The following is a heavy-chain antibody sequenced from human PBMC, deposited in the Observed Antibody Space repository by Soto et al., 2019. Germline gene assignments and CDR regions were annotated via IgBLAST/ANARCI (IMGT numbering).Heavy chain of an antibody. CDR1: GGTFSSYA. Sequence: QVQLVQSGAEVKKPGSSVKVSCKASGGTFSSYAIRWVRQAPGQGLEWMGGIIPIFGTANYAQKFQGRVTITADESTCTDYMELSSLRSEYTAVYYCARERTHKRGDAFDIWGQGTMVTVSS. V-gene: IGHV1-69*01. CDR2: IIPIFGTA. J-gene: IGHJ3*02. CDR3: ARERTHKRGDAFDI.